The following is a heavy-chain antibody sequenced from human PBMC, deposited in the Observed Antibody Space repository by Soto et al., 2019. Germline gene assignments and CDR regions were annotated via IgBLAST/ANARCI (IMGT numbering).Heavy chain of an antibody. J-gene: IGHJ4*02. CDR2: IKFDGSEK. D-gene: IGHD2-2*01. V-gene: IGHV3-7*03. CDR1: GFTFSDYW. Sequence: GGSLRLSCEASGFTFSDYWMSWVRQAPGKGPEWVANIKFDGSEKQYVDSVRGRFTISRDNSRSSLSLQMNSLRAGDTAVYYCVKDGGYCSSSTCYAPRNHYFDSWGQGTLVTVS. CDR3: VKDGGYCSSSTCYAPRNHYFDS.